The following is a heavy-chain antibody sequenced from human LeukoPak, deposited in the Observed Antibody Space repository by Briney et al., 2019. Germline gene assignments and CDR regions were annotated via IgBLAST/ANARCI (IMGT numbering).Heavy chain of an antibody. D-gene: IGHD6-19*01. CDR2: ISSSGSSI. Sequence: GGSLRLSCAASGFTFNTYEMTWVRQTPGKGLEWVSYISSSGSSIYYADSVKGRFTFSRDNAKNSLYLQMNSLRADDTAVYYCARVHSGWYVDHWGQGTLVTVSS. CDR1: GFTFNTYE. V-gene: IGHV3-48*03. J-gene: IGHJ4*02. CDR3: ARVHSGWYVDH.